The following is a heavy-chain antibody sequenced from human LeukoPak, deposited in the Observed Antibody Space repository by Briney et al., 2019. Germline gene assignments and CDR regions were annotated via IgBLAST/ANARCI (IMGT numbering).Heavy chain of an antibody. V-gene: IGHV4-59*01. CDR2: IYYSGDT. CDR3: ARWANSAFDY. D-gene: IGHD2/OR15-2a*01. CDR1: GGSMSSYY. Sequence: SETLSLTCTVSGGSMSSYYWGWIRQPPGKGLEWITYIYYSGDTSYNPSLKSRVTISVDRSKSQFSLKLNSVTAADTAVYYCARWANSAFDYWGQGTLVTVSS. J-gene: IGHJ4*02.